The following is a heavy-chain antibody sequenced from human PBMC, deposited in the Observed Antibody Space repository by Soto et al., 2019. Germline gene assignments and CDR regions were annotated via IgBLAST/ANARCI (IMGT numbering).Heavy chain of an antibody. CDR1: GGSVHNGSYY. D-gene: IGHD5-18*01. V-gene: IGHV4-61*01. Sequence: SETLSLTCTVSGGSVHNGSYYWSWLRQPPGKGLEWIGYIYYTGTTNYNPSLKSHVTISVDTSKNKFSLKVKSVSAADTALYFCARNSRGYIYGYYSDSWGQGTRVSVS. J-gene: IGHJ4*02. CDR3: ARNSRGYIYGYYSDS. CDR2: IYYTGTT.